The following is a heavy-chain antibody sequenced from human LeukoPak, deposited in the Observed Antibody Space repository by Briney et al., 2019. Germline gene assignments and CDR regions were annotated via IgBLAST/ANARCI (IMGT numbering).Heavy chain of an antibody. D-gene: IGHD3-22*01. J-gene: IGHJ1*01. CDR1: GGSFSGYY. CDR3: ARGGVGYYYDSSGYRAGYFQH. V-gene: IGHV4-34*01. CDR2: INISGST. Sequence: SETLSLTCAVYGGSFSGYYWSWIRQPPGKGLEWIGEINISGSTNYNPSLKGRVTISVDTSKNQFSLKLSSVTAADTAVYYCARGGVGYYYDSSGYRAGYFQHWGQGTLVTVSS.